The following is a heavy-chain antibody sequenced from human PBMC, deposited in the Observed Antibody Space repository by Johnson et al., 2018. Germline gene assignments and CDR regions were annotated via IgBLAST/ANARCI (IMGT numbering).Heavy chain of an antibody. CDR2: ITWHSGII. D-gene: IGHD5-12*01. J-gene: IGHJ3*02. V-gene: IGHV3-9*01. CDR3: AKVLNGYVRDDAFDI. Sequence: VQLVQSGGGVVQPGRSLRLSCAASGFTFDDYAMHWVRQVPGKGLEWVSGITWHSGIIGYADSVKGRFSISRDNPKNSLYMQMNNLKSEDQASYYCAKVLNGYVRDDAFDIWGQGTLVTVSS. CDR1: GFTFDDYA.